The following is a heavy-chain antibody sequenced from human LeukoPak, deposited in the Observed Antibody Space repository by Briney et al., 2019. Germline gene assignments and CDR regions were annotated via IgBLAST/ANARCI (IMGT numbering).Heavy chain of an antibody. Sequence: ASVKVSCKASGYSFSDYSMHWVRQAPGQGLEWMGRINPNSGGTSYAQNFQGRVSMTRDTSISTTYMGLNGLTSDDTAVYYCARGGSGSGYLYYFDYWGQGTLVSVSP. CDR1: GYSFSDYS. J-gene: IGHJ4*02. V-gene: IGHV1-2*06. CDR2: INPNSGGT. CDR3: ARGGSGSGYLYYFDY. D-gene: IGHD3-10*01.